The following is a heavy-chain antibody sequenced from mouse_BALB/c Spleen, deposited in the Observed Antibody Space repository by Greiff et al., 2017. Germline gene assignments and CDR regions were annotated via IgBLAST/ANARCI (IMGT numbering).Heavy chain of an antibody. Sequence: VQLQQSGPSLVKPSQTLSLTCSVTGDSITSGYWNWIRKFPGNKLEYMGYIHYSGSTNYNPSLKSRISITRDTSKNQFFLQLNSVTTEDTATYYCARDRYDVDWFAYWGQGTLVTVSA. CDR2: IHYSGST. CDR3: ARDRYDVDWFAY. D-gene: IGHD2-14*01. CDR1: GDSITSGY. J-gene: IGHJ3*01. V-gene: IGHV3-8*02.